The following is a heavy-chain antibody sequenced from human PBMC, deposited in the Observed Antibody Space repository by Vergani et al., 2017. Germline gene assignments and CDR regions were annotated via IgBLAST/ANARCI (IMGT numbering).Heavy chain of an antibody. J-gene: IGHJ6*02. CDR3: ARGRIAARPDYYYYYGMDV. D-gene: IGHD6-6*01. V-gene: IGHV1-69*01. Sequence: QVQLVQSGAEVKKPGSSVKVSCKASGGTFSSYAISWVRQAPGQGLEWMGGIIPIFGTPNYAQKFQGRVTIHADESTSTAYMELSSLRSEDTAVYYCARGRIAARPDYYYYYGMDVWGQGTTVTVSS. CDR2: IIPIFGTP. CDR1: GGTFSSYA.